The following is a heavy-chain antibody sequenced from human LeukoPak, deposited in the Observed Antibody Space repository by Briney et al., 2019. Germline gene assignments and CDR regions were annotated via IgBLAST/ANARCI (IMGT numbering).Heavy chain of an antibody. J-gene: IGHJ4*02. Sequence: GGSLRLSCAASGFTVSSNYMSWVRQAPGKGLEWVSVIYSGGSTYYADSVKGRFTISRDNSKKTLYLQMNSLRAEDTAVYYCARDLTAYFDYWGQGTLVTVSS. CDR2: IYSGGST. V-gene: IGHV3-66*01. D-gene: IGHD3-16*01. CDR1: GFTVSSNY. CDR3: ARDLTAYFDY.